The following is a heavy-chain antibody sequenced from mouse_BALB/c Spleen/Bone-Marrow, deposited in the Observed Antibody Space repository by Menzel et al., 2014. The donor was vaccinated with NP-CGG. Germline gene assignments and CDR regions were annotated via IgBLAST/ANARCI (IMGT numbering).Heavy chain of an antibody. J-gene: IGHJ2*01. CDR1: GYSITSGYY. V-gene: IGHV3-6*02. Sequence: EVKLMESGPGLVKPSQSLSLICSVTGYSITSGYYWNWIRQLPGNKLGWMGYISYDGYNKYNPPLKNRISITRDTSENQFFLKLSSVTTEDTATYYCARDPHYGDYLGDYWGQGTTLTVSS. CDR3: ARDPHYGDYLGDY. CDR2: ISYDGYN. D-gene: IGHD2-13*01.